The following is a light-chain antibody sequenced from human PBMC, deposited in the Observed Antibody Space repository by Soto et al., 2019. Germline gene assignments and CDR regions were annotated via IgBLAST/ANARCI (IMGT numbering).Light chain of an antibody. J-gene: IGKJ4*01. CDR3: QQRSNWPLT. CDR2: DAS. V-gene: IGKV3-11*01. CDR1: QSVSSY. Sequence: EIVLTQSPATLSLSPGERATLSCRASQSVSSYLAWYQQKPGQAPSLLIYDASNRATGIPAKFSGSGSGTEVTLTISSIEPADFAVYYCQQRSNWPLTFGGGTKVEIK.